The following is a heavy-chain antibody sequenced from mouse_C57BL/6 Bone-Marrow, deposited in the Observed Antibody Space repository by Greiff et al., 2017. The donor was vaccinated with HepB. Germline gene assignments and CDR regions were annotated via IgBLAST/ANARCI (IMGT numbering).Heavy chain of an antibody. D-gene: IGHD2-4*01. CDR3: VYYDYDYYAMDY. Sequence: QVQLQQSGAELVRPGASVKLSCKASGYTFTDYYINWVKQRPGQGLEWIAGIYPGSGNTYYNEKFKGKATLTAEKSSSTAYMQLSSLTSEDSAVYFCVYYDYDYYAMDYWGQGTSVTVSS. J-gene: IGHJ4*01. CDR1: GYTFTDYY. V-gene: IGHV1-76*01. CDR2: IYPGSGNT.